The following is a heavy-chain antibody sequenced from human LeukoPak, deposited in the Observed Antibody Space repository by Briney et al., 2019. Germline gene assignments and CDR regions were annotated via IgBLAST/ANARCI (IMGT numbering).Heavy chain of an antibody. CDR3: AKVRLGYCSGGSCSRGGTSMDV. CDR2: ISGGGRST. V-gene: IGHV3-23*01. CDR1: GFTFSSYG. D-gene: IGHD2-15*01. Sequence: AGGSLRLSCAASGFTFSSYGMSWVRQAPGKGLEWVSAISGGGRSTYYADSVKGRFTISRDNSKNTLYLQMNSLRAEDTAVYYCAKVRLGYCSGGSCSRGGTSMDVWGRGTTVTISS. J-gene: IGHJ6*03.